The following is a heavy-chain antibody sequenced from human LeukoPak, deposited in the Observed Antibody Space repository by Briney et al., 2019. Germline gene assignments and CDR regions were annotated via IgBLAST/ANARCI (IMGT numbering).Heavy chain of an antibody. CDR3: ATPAYCGGDCYSWVY. Sequence: ASVKVSCKVSGYTLTELSMHWVRQAPGKGLEWMGGFDPEDGGTIYAQKFQGRVTMTEDTSTDTAYMELSSLRSEDTAVYYCATPAYCGGDCYSWVYWGQGTLVTVSS. D-gene: IGHD2-21*02. J-gene: IGHJ4*02. V-gene: IGHV1-24*01. CDR2: FDPEDGGT. CDR1: GYTLTELS.